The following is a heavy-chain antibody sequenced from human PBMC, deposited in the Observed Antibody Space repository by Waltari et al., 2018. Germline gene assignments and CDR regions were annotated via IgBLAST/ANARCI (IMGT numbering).Heavy chain of an antibody. CDR1: GFTFSSYS. CDR3: ARDLHQWLDVDY. V-gene: IGHV3-21*01. J-gene: IGHJ4*02. Sequence: EVQLVESGGGLVKPGGSLRLSCAASGFTFSSYSLNWVRQAPGKGLELVSSISSSSSYIYYADSVKGRFTISRDNAKNSLYLQMNSLRAEDTAVYYCARDLHQWLDVDYWGQGTLVTVSS. CDR2: ISSSSSYI. D-gene: IGHD6-19*01.